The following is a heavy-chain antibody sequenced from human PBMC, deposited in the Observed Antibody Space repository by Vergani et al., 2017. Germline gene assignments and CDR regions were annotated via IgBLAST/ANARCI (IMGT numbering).Heavy chain of an antibody. Sequence: EVQLVESGGGLVKPGGSLRLSCAASGFTFSNAWMSWVRQAPGKGLEWVGRIKSKTDGGTIDYAAPVKGRFTISRDDSKNTLYLQMNSLKTEDTAVYYCTTDHLGYCSSTSGYSYFDCWDQGTLVAVSA. CDR3: TTDHLGYCSSTSGYSYFDC. D-gene: IGHD2-2*01. V-gene: IGHV3-15*01. J-gene: IGHJ4*02. CDR1: GFTFSNAW. CDR2: IKSKTDGGTI.